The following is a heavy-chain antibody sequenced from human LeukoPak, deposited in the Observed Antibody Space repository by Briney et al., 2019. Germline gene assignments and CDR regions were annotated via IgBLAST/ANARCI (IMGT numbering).Heavy chain of an antibody. Sequence: SVKVSCKASGGTFSSYAISWVRQAPGQGLEWMEGIIPIFGTANYAQKFQGRVTITTDESTSTAYMELSSLRSEDTAVYYCARDARITIFGVEPTPPGELGYWGQGTLVTVSS. CDR2: IIPIFGTA. CDR3: ARDARITIFGVEPTPPGELGY. CDR1: GGTFSSYA. D-gene: IGHD3-3*01. J-gene: IGHJ4*02. V-gene: IGHV1-69*05.